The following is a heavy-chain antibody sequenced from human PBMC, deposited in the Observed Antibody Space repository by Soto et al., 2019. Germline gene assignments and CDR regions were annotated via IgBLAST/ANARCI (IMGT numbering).Heavy chain of an antibody. CDR1: GISPSASGVG. CDR3: AHKIGSNTWFDP. Sequence: QITLKASGPTLVKPTQTLTLTCTFSGISPSASGVGVGWIRQPPGRALEWLALIYWDDDERYSPALKSRLTITRDTSKKQVVVTMTNMDAVDTGTYYCAHKIGSNTWFDPWGQGTLVTVSS. V-gene: IGHV2-5*02. CDR2: IYWDDDE. D-gene: IGHD3-10*01. J-gene: IGHJ5*02.